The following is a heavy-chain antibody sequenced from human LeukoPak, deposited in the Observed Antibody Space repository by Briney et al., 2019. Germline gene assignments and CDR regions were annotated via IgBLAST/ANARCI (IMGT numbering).Heavy chain of an antibody. D-gene: IGHD5-12*01. CDR3: AKCGNSGCHLIDY. Sequence: PGGSLRLSCTASGFTFSDYGIHWVRQAPGKGLEWVAVLSPHANYEYYADSVQGRFTISRDNSKSTLYLQMDSLRAEDTAVYYCAKCGNSGCHLIDYWGQGTLVTVSS. CDR2: LSPHANYE. CDR1: GFTFSDYG. J-gene: IGHJ4*02. V-gene: IGHV3-33*06.